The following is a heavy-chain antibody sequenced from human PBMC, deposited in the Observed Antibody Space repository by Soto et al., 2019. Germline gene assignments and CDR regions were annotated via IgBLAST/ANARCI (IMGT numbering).Heavy chain of an antibody. D-gene: IGHD6-19*01. J-gene: IGHJ4*02. V-gene: IGHV4-61*01. CDR3: ARSGAGSGWL. Sequence: LSLTFTVSGGSVTSGRYYWSWSRQPPGKGLEWIGYIYYTGRTSYSSSLKSRVTISVDTPENQFSLKLSSVTAADTAKYYCARSGAGSGWLGGQGTQVTVSS. CDR2: IYYTGRT. CDR1: GGSVTSGRYY.